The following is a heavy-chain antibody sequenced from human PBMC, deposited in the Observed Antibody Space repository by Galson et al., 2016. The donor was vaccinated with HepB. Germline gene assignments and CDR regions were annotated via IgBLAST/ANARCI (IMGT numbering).Heavy chain of an antibody. J-gene: IGHJ4*02. V-gene: IGHV3-53*05. CDR1: GFIVNSDF. CDR2: IYSDDRT. Sequence: SLRLSCAASGFIVNSDFMIWVRQAPGKGLEWLSIIYSDDRTFYTDSVKSRLAITKDTSKNQVVLTMTNMDPVDTATYYCAHSLWAEYSNDYWGQGILVTVSS. CDR3: AHSLWAEYSNDY. D-gene: IGHD4-11*01.